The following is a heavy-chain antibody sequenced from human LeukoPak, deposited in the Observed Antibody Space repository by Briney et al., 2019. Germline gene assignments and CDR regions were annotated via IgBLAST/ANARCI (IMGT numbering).Heavy chain of an antibody. Sequence: HPEGSLRLSCAASGFTFSNYAMSWVRQAPGKGLEWVSVISGSGGTTYYPDSVKGRFTISRDNSKNTLYLKINSLRADDTALYYCARETGPFDYWGQGTLVTVSS. CDR1: GFTFSNYA. CDR3: ARETGPFDY. J-gene: IGHJ4*02. D-gene: IGHD1-14*01. CDR2: ISGSGGTT. V-gene: IGHV3-23*01.